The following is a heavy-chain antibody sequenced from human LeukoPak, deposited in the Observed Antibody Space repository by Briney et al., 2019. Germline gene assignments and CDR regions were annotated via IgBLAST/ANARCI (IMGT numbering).Heavy chain of an antibody. CDR2: INPNSDVT. D-gene: IGHD3-22*01. CDR3: AREGGFDYDSRGYLDY. Sequence: ASVKVSCKASGYTFTGYYIHWVRQAPGQGLEWMGRINPNSDVTNYAQKFRGRVTMTRDTSISTAYMELSSLRSDDTAVYHCAREGGFDYDSRGYLDYWGQGTPVTVSS. CDR1: GYTFTGYY. V-gene: IGHV1-2*06. J-gene: IGHJ4*02.